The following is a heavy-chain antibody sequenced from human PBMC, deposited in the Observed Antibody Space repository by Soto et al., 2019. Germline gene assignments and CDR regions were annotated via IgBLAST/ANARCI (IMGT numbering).Heavy chain of an antibody. V-gene: IGHV5-51*01. CDR2: IYPGDSDT. J-gene: IGHJ6*02. CDR1: GYIFTSYW. Sequence: GETLKISCKGSGYIFTSYWIGWVRQRPGKGLAWMGIIYPGDSDTRCSPSIEGQVTISAYKSISTAYLQWSSVKASDTAMYYCARHANYYCMDVWGQGTMVTVSS. CDR3: ARHANYYCMDV.